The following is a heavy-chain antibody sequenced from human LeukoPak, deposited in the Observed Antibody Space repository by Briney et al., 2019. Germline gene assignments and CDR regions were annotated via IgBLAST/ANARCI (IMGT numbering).Heavy chain of an antibody. Sequence: SETLSLTCTVSGGSISSYYWSWIRQPPGKGLEWIGYIYYSGSTNYNPSLKSRVTISVDTSKNQFSLKLSSVTAADTAVYYCARVSYIVVVTAIRPDAFDIWGQGTMVTVSS. V-gene: IGHV4-59*01. CDR2: IYYSGST. CDR1: GGSISSYY. J-gene: IGHJ3*02. CDR3: ARVSYIVVVTAIRPDAFDI. D-gene: IGHD2-21*02.